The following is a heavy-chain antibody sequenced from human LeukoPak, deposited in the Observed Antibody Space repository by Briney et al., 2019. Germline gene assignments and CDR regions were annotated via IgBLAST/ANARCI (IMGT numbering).Heavy chain of an antibody. J-gene: IGHJ6*03. CDR1: CGSISSYY. Sequence: SETLSLTCTVSCGSISSYYWSWIRQPPGKGLEWIGYIYYSGSTNYNPSLKSRVTISVDTSKNQFSLKLSSVTAADTAVYYCARVLWGPAAQTYYYYYMDVWGKGTTVTVSS. CDR2: IYYSGST. D-gene: IGHD2-2*01. V-gene: IGHV4-59*01. CDR3: ARVLWGPAAQTYYYYYMDV.